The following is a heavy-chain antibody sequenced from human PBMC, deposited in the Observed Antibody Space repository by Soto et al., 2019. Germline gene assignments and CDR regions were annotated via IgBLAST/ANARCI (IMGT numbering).Heavy chain of an antibody. CDR3: XXXPTGGNDAFDI. CDR1: GFTFSIYG. D-gene: IGHD3-16*01. J-gene: IGHJ3*02. Sequence: QVQLEESGGGVVQPGRSLRLSCAASGFTFSIYGMHWVRQAPGKGLEWVXSLWAXGXXEXYADXXKXXXTXXRXNSXXXXXXXXXXXXXXXXXXXXXXXXPTGGNDAFDIWGQGTMVTVSS. V-gene: IGHV3-33*01. CDR2: LWAXGXXE.